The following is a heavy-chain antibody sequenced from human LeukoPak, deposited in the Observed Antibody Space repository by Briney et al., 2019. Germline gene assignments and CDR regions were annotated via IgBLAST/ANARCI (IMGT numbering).Heavy chain of an antibody. CDR1: GGTFSSYA. CDR2: IIPIFGTA. J-gene: IGHJ4*02. CDR3: ARELATLTVAAAGGIDY. D-gene: IGHD6-13*01. Sequence: SVKVFCKASGGTFSSYAISWVRQAPGQGLEWLGGIIPIFGTANYAQKFQGRVTITADKSTSTAYMELSSLRSEDTAVYYCARELATLTVAAAGGIDYWGQGTLVTVSS. V-gene: IGHV1-69*06.